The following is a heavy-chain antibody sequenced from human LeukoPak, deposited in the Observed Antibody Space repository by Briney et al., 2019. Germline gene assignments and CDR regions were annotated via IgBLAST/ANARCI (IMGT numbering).Heavy chain of an antibody. CDR2: INHSGST. CDR3: ARGSNQALYGMDV. Sequence: SETLSLTCAVYGGSFSGYYWSWIRQPPGKGLEWIGEINHSGSTNYNPSLKSRVTISVDTSKNQFSLKLSSVTAADTAAYYCARGSNQALYGMDVWGQGTTVTVSS. V-gene: IGHV4-34*01. CDR1: GGSFSGYY. J-gene: IGHJ6*02.